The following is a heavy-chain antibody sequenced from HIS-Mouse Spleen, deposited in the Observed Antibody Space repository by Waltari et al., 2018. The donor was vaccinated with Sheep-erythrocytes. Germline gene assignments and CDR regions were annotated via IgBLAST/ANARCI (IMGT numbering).Heavy chain of an antibody. J-gene: IGHJ4*02. CDR1: GFTFSSYR. D-gene: IGHD5-12*01. Sequence: EVQLVESGGGLVKPGGSLGLSCAASGFTFSSYRLTWVRQAPGKGLEWVSSISSSSSYIYYADSVKGRFTISRDNAKNSLYLQMNSLRAEDTAVYYCARGHYSGYDFDYWGQGTLVTVSS. V-gene: IGHV3-21*01. CDR2: ISSSSSYI. CDR3: ARGHYSGYDFDY.